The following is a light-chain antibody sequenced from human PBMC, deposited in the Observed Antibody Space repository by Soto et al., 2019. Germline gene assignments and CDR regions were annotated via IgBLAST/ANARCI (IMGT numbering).Light chain of an antibody. CDR3: QQYGSSPPT. J-gene: IGKJ1*01. V-gene: IGKV3-20*01. CDR2: GAS. Sequence: EIVLTQSPGTLSLSPGERATLSCRASQSVGSTHLAWYQQKPGQAPRLLIFGASSRATGIPDRFSGSGSGTDFTLTIHRLEPEDFAVYYCQQYGSSPPTFGQGTKVDI. CDR1: QSVGSTH.